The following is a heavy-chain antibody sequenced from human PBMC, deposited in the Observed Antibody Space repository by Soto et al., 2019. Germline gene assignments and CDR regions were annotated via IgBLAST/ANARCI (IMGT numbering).Heavy chain of an antibody. Sequence: GPVKIAWKGSGYIFPNVLIAWVRQMPGKALERMGMIYPGDYDTKYSPSFQGPVTISADKSINIAYLQCTSLKASDTAMYYCAGLTCLNSQSGLGFWG. J-gene: IGHJ6*01. CDR3: AGLTCLNSQSGLGF. CDR2: IYPGDYDT. D-gene: IGHD6-25*01. V-gene: IGHV5-51*01. CDR1: GYIFPNVL.